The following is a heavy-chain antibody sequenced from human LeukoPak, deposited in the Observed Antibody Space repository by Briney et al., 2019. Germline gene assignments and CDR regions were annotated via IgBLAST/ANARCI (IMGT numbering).Heavy chain of an antibody. J-gene: IGHJ5*02. CDR1: GGTFSSYA. Sequence: ASVKVSCKASGGTFSSYAISWVRQAPGQGLEWMGWISAYNGNTNYAQKLQGRVTMTTDTSTSTAYMELRSLRSDDTAVYYCARHGDILTGYSNWFDPWGQGTLVTVSS. CDR3: ARHGDILTGYSNWFDP. V-gene: IGHV1-18*01. CDR2: ISAYNGNT. D-gene: IGHD3-9*01.